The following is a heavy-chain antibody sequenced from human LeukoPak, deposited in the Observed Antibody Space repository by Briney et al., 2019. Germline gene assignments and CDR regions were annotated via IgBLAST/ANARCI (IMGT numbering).Heavy chain of an antibody. CDR3: ARVGDYGDYYYYGMDV. J-gene: IGHJ6*02. CDR2: IYYSGST. D-gene: IGHD4-17*01. CDR1: GGSISRYY. V-gene: IGHV4-59*01. Sequence: PSETLSLTCTVSGGSISRYYWSWVRQPPGKGLGWVGYIYYSGSTNYNPSLKSRVTISVDTSKNQFSLKLSSVTAADTAVYYCARVGDYGDYYYYGMDVWGQGTTVTVSS.